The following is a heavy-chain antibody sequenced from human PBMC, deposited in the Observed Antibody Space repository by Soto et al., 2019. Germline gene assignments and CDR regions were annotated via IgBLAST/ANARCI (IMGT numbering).Heavy chain of an antibody. CDR3: ARLGTTGRNGVAWFAP. Sequence: PGESLKISCEGSGYSFTSYWIGWVRQMPGKGLEWMGIIYPGDSDTRYSPSFKGQVTISADKSIRTAYLQWSSLKASDTAMYYCARLGTTGRNGVAWFAPWGQGTLVTVSS. J-gene: IGHJ5*02. V-gene: IGHV5-51*01. CDR1: GYSFTSYW. D-gene: IGHD1-1*01. CDR2: IYPGDSDT.